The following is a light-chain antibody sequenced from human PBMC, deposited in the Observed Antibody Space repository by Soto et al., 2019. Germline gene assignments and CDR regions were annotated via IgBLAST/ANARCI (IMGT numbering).Light chain of an antibody. Sequence: SVLTQPPSASGTAGQLVTISCSGGDSNIGSNSVYWYQHLPRMAPKLLIYYNNQRPSGVPDRFSGSRSGTSASLAIVGLRSEDEAVYYCAAWDASLSACVFGNGTKVTV. CDR1: DSNIGSNS. V-gene: IGLV1-47*02. J-gene: IGLJ1*01. CDR3: AAWDASLSACV. CDR2: YNN.